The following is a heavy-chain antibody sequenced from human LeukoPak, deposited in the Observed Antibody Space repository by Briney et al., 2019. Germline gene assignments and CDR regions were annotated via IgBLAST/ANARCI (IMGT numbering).Heavy chain of an antibody. V-gene: IGHV4-59*01. Sequence: PSETLSLTCTVSGGSISSYYWSWIRQPPGKGLEWIGYIYYSGSTNYNPPLKSRVTISVDTSKNQFSLKLSSVTAADTAVYYCARGGTTHDYWGQGTLVTVSS. CDR1: GGSISSYY. D-gene: IGHD1-26*01. CDR3: ARGGTTHDY. J-gene: IGHJ4*02. CDR2: IYYSGST.